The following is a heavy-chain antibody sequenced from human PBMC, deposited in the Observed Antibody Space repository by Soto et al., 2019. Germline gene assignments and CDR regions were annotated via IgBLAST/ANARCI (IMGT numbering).Heavy chain of an antibody. CDR3: VKSRGGNNFDFFD. Sequence: VGSLRLSCAASGFTFSSYAMSWVRQAPGKGLEWVAVISYDGSNKYYADSVKGRFTISRDNSKNTLYLQMSSLGADDTAVYYCVKSRGGNNFDFFDWGQGALVTVS. J-gene: IGHJ4*02. D-gene: IGHD5-12*01. CDR1: GFTFSSYA. V-gene: IGHV3-30-3*02. CDR2: ISYDGSNK.